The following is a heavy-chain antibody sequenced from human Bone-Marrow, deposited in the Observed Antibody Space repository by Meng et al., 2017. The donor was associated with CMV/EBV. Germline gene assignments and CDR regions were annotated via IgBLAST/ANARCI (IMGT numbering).Heavy chain of an antibody. D-gene: IGHD1-1*01. CDR2: IYYSGST. CDR1: GGSISSSSYY. Sequence: GSLRLSCTVSGGSISSSSYYWGWIRQPPGKGLEWIGYIYYSGSTNYNPSLKSRVTISVDTPKNQFSLKLSSVTAADTAVYYCARDQQEPLAYGMDVWGQGTTVTVSS. J-gene: IGHJ6*02. CDR3: ARDQQEPLAYGMDV. V-gene: IGHV4-61*01.